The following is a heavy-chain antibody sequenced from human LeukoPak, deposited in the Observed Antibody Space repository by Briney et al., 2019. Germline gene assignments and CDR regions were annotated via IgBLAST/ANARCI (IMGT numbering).Heavy chain of an antibody. J-gene: IGHJ6*03. CDR2: ISGSGDRT. CDR3: AKGSIVGATSYYYLDV. CDR1: GFTFSYYG. V-gene: IGHV3-23*01. Sequence: GGSLRLSCAASGFTFSYYGMNWVRQAPGKGPEWVSGISGSGDRTYYEDSVKGRFTISRDNSKNTLYLQMNSLRAEDTAVYYCAKGSIVGATSYYYLDVWGTGTTVTVSS. D-gene: IGHD1-26*01.